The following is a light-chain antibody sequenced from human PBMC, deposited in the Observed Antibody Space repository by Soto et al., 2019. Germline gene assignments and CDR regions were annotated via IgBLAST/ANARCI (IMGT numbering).Light chain of an antibody. Sequence: TQSPSTLSASVGDSVTITCRASQSISSWLAWYQQKPGQAPRLLFYGASNRATGIPDRFSGSGSGTDFTLTISRLEAEDFAVYYCQQSSSSPITFGQGTRLEIK. CDR2: GAS. V-gene: IGKV3-20*01. CDR3: QQSSSSPIT. J-gene: IGKJ5*01. CDR1: QSISSW.